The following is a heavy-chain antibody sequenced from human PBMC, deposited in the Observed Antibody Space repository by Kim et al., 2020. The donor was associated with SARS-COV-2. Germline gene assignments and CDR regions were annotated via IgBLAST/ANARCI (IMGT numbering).Heavy chain of an antibody. Sequence: GGSLRLFCAASEFTFSDYWMTWVRQAPGKGLEWVANIKPDSGEKNYVGSVRCRFTISRDNAKSSMYLQMHSLRAEDSAFYYCAREIVRSDKSYFDYWGQGTLVTVSS. CDR1: EFTFSDYW. CDR2: IKPDSGEK. D-gene: IGHD3-22*01. CDR3: AREIVRSDKSYFDY. V-gene: IGHV3-7*01. J-gene: IGHJ4*02.